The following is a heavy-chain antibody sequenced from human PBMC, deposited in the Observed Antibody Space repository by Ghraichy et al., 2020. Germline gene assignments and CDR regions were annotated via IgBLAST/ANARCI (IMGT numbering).Heavy chain of an antibody. J-gene: IGHJ4*02. CDR3: AREGYSSSWYYFDY. CDR2: IYYSGST. V-gene: IGHV4-59*01. CDR1: GCTISSYY. Sequence: SETLSLTCTVSGCTISSYYLSWIRQAPGKGLEWIGYIYYSGSTNYNPSPMSRVTISVDTSKNQSSLMLSTVTAADTAVYYCAREGYSSSWYYFDYWGQGTLVTDSS. D-gene: IGHD6-13*01.